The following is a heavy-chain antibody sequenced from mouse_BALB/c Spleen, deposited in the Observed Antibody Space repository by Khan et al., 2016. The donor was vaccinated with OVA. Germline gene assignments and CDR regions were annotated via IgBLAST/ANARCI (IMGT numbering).Heavy chain of an antibody. J-gene: IGHJ4*01. V-gene: IGHV2-6-4*01. CDR1: GFSLSRYN. D-gene: IGHD2-14*01. CDR2: IWGGGGT. Sequence: QVQLKQSGPGPVAPSQSLSITCTVSGFSLSRYNIHWIRQPPGKGLEWLGMIWGGGGTDYNSTLKSRLSISKDNSKSQVFLNMNSLQTDDTAMYXYARANYMYYCSYPMEYWGQGTSVTVSS. CDR3: ARANYMYYCSYPMEY.